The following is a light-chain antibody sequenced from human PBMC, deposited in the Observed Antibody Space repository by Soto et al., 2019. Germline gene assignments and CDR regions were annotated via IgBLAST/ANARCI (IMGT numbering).Light chain of an antibody. J-gene: IGKJ4*01. CDR2: AAS. Sequence: DVKRTQSPSWLCASVGDRVTIACRASQGISDYLAWYQQKPGKVPKLLIYAASTLQSGVPSRFSGSGAGTDFTLTISSLQPEDIATYYCQKYNSAPLTFGGGTKVDIK. V-gene: IGKV1-27*01. CDR1: QGISDY. CDR3: QKYNSAPLT.